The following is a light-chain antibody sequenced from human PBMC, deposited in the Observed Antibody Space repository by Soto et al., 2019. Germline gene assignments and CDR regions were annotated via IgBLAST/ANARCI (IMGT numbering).Light chain of an antibody. CDR1: SSNIGSNY. V-gene: IGLV1-51*01. CDR2: DNN. J-gene: IGLJ1*01. CDR3: GTWDSGLSARFV. Sequence: QSVLTQPPSVSEAPGQKVTISCSGSSSNIGSNYVYWYQQLPGTAPKLLIYDNNKRPSGIPDRFSGSKSGTSATLGITVLQTGDEAEYYCGTWDSGLSARFVFGTGTKLTVL.